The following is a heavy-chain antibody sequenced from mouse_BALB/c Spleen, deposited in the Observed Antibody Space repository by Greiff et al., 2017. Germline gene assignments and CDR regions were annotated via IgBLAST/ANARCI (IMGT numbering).Heavy chain of an antibody. J-gene: IGHJ3*01. CDR2: IWSGGST. D-gene: IGHD3-1*01. V-gene: IGHV2-2*02. CDR1: GFSLTGYG. CDR3: ARGSSGSPWFAY. Sequence: VKLVESGPGLVAPSQSLSITCTVSGFSLTGYGVHWVRQSPGKGLEWLGVIWSGGSTDYNAAFISRLSISKDNSKSQVFFKMNSLQANDTAIYYCARGSSGSPWFAYWGQGTLVTVSA.